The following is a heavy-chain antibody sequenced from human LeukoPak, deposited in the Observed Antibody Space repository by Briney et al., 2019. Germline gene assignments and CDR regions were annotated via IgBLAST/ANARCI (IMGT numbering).Heavy chain of an antibody. V-gene: IGHV3-30*03. CDR3: ARLCGSGYFDY. Sequence: GGSLRLSCVVSGFTFSSYGMYWIRQAPGKGLEWVALTSYDGSNTDYTDSVKGRFTISRDNPRNTLYLQMNSLSAEDTAFYYCARLCGSGYFDYWGQGALVTVSS. J-gene: IGHJ4*02. CDR1: GFTFSSYG. D-gene: IGHD2-15*01. CDR2: TSYDGSNT.